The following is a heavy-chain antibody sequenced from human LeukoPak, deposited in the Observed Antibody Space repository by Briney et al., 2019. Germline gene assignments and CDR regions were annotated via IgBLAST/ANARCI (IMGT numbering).Heavy chain of an antibody. J-gene: IGHJ6*02. V-gene: IGHV3-53*01. CDR1: GFTVYSNS. CDR3: VGRPYYYYGMDV. Sequence: GGSLRLSCAASGFTVYSNSMRWVRQATGKGLECVAAIYSGDSTFYPDSVKGRFSISRDNSKNTLYLQMSSLRAEDTAIYYCVGRPYYYYGMDVWGQGTTVTVSS. CDR2: IYSGDST.